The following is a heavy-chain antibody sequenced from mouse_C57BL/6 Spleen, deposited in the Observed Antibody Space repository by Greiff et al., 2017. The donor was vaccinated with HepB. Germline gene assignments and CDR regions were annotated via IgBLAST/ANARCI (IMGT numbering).Heavy chain of an antibody. V-gene: IGHV1-81*01. CDR2: IYPRSGNT. J-gene: IGHJ2*01. D-gene: IGHD1-1*01. CDR3: VPITTVAIFDY. Sequence: VQLMESGAELARPGASVKLSCKASGYTFTSYGISWVKQRTGQGLEWIGEIYPRSGNTYYNEKFKGKATLTADKSSSTAYMELRSLTSEDSAVYFCVPITTVAIFDYWGQGTTLTVSS. CDR1: GYTFTSYG.